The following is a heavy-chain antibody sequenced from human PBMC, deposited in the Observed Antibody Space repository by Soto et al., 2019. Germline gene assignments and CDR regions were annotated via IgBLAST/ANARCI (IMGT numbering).Heavy chain of an antibody. V-gene: IGHV1-69*13. CDR3: ASVGGITPVDY. Sequence: GXAVKVSCKASGGTLSSYAISWVRQAPRQGLEWMGGIIPIFGTANYAQKFQDRVTITADESTSTAYMEMSSLRSEDTAVYYFASVGGITPVDYWGQGTLVTVSS. J-gene: IGHJ4*02. D-gene: IGHD3-10*01. CDR1: GGTLSSYA. CDR2: IIPIFGTA.